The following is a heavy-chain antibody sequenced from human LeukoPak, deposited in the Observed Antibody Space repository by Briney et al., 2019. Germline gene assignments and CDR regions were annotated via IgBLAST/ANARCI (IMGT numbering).Heavy chain of an antibody. CDR3: ATDSPETAAFDY. CDR2: IVGSSSTI. D-gene: IGHD1-1*01. J-gene: IGHJ4*02. V-gene: IGHV3-48*04. Sequence: GGSLRLSCAASGFSFSTYSMNWVRQAPGKGLEWVSYIVGSSSTIYYADPVKGRFTISRDNAKNSLYLQMDSLRAEDTAVYYSATDSPETAAFDYWGQGTLVTVSS. CDR1: GFSFSTYS.